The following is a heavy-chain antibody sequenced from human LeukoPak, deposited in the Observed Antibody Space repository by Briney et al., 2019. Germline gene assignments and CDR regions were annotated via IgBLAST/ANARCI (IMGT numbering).Heavy chain of an antibody. CDR2: IIPIFGTA. CDR3: ARDIRVGPHFGYFLY. CDR1: GGTFSSYA. D-gene: IGHD3-3*02. Sequence: GAPVKVSCKASGGTFSSYAISWVRQAPGQGLEWMGGIIPIFGTANYAQKFQGRVTITADKSTSTAYMELSSLRSEDTAVYYCARDIRVGPHFGYFLYWGQGTLVTVSS. V-gene: IGHV1-69*06. J-gene: IGHJ1*01.